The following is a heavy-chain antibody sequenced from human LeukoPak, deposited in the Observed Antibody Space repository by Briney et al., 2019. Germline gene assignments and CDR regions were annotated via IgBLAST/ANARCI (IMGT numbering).Heavy chain of an antibody. CDR3: ARAPSSGYCFDY. J-gene: IGHJ4*02. V-gene: IGHV3-20*04. CDR1: GFTFDDYG. Sequence: GRSLRLSCAASGFTFDDYGMSWVRQAPGKGLEWVSNINWNGGSTGYADSVKGRFTISRDNAKNSLYLQMNSLRAEDTALYYCARAPSSGYCFDYWGQGTLVTVSS. D-gene: IGHD3-22*01. CDR2: INWNGGST.